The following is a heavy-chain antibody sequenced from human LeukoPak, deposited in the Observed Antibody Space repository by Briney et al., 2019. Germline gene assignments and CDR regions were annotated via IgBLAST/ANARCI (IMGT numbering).Heavy chain of an antibody. D-gene: IGHD5-12*01. J-gene: IGHJ4*02. Sequence: SQTLSLTCTVSGGSISSGGYYWSWIRLHPGKGLEWIGYIYYSGSTYYNPSLKSRVMISADTTKNQFSLKLSSVTAADTAVYYCARDRGYVPFDYWGQGTLVTVSS. CDR2: IYYSGST. V-gene: IGHV4-31*03. CDR3: ARDRGYVPFDY. CDR1: GGSISSGGYY.